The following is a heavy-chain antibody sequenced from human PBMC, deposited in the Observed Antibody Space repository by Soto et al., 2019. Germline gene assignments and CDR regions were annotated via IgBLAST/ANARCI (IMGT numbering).Heavy chain of an antibody. Sequence: QVQLVQSGGEVKKPGASVKVSCKASGYTFTIYGINWVRQAPGQGLEWMGWISPDNGNTNYAQKLQGRVTMTTDTSTITAYIELRSLRSDDTAVYYCARALGYSGYAGMDVWGQGTTVTVSS. J-gene: IGHJ6*02. CDR2: ISPDNGNT. CDR1: GYTFTIYG. D-gene: IGHD5-12*01. V-gene: IGHV1-18*01. CDR3: ARALGYSGYAGMDV.